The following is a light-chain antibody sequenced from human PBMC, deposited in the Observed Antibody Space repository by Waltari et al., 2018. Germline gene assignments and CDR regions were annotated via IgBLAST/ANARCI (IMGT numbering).Light chain of an antibody. V-gene: IGKV3-15*01. Sequence: TVVTQSPVTLSVSPGERATLSCRTSQSIGSSLAWYQQKPGQAPRLLIYHASTRATGIPARFSGSGSETEFTLTISSLQSEDFAVYYCQQYNNWPPGTFGQGTKVEV. CDR2: HAS. CDR1: QSIGSS. CDR3: QQYNNWPPGT. J-gene: IGKJ1*01.